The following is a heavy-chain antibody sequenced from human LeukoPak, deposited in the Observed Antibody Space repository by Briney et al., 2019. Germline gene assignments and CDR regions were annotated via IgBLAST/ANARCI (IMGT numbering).Heavy chain of an antibody. V-gene: IGHV5-51*01. CDR3: ARIGHPPAAISFAAFDI. J-gene: IGHJ3*02. CDR1: GYSFTSYW. Sequence: GESLKISCKGSGYSFTSYWIGWLGQLPGKGLEWMGITYPGDSDTRYSPSFQGQVTISADKSISTAYLQWSSLKASDTAMYYCARIGHPPAAISFAAFDIWGQGTMVTVSS. D-gene: IGHD2-2*01. CDR2: TYPGDSDT.